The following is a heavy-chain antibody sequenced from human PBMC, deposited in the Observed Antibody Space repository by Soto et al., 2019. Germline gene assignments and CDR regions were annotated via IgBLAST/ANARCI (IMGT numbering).Heavy chain of an antibody. CDR1: EFTFSSYA. V-gene: IGHV3-30*18. CDR2: VSNDGSNK. D-gene: IGHD2-8*01. CDR3: AKDQSTNSRSYHALDV. Sequence: QVQLVESGGGVVQPGEYQRVSCAASEFTFSSYAMHWVRQAPGKGLEWVAVVSNDGSNKYYADSVKGRFTISRDNSKNTLNLQMNSLRAEDTAVYYCAKDQSTNSRSYHALDVWGQGTTVTVSS. J-gene: IGHJ6*02.